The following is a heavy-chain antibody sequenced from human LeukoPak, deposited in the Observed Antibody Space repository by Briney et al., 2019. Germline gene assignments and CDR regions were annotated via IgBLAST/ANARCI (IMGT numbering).Heavy chain of an antibody. CDR3: ARGTVTIDY. V-gene: IGHV4-39*07. D-gene: IGHD4-17*01. CDR2: IYYSGST. CDR1: GGSISSSSYY. J-gene: IGHJ4*02. Sequence: SETLSLTCTVSGGSISSSSYYWGWIRQPPGKGLEWIGSIYYSGSTYYNPSLKSRVTISVDTSKNQFSLKLSSVTAADTAVYYCARGTVTIDYWGQGTLVTVSS.